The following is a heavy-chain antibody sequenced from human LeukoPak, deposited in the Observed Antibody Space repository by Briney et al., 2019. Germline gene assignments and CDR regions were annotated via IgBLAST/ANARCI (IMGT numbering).Heavy chain of an antibody. CDR2: MSPKSGNT. J-gene: IGHJ4*02. V-gene: IGHV1-8*03. CDR1: GYTFTSYD. D-gene: IGHD4-11*01. Sequence: ASEKVSCKASGYTFTSYDINWVRQATGQGLEWMGWMSPKSGNTGYAQKFQGRVTITRNTSINTAYMELSRLGSEDTAVYYCARGVDYSNYGGDFDYWGQGTLVTVSS. CDR3: ARGVDYSNYGGDFDY.